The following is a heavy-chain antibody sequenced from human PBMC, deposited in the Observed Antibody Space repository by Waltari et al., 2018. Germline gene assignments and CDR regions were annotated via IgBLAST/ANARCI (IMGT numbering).Heavy chain of an antibody. Sequence: EVQVVESGGGLIQPGGSLRLSCAASGFAVRANYISWVRQAPGKGLEWVAVMYSGVSAYYADAVKGRFTISRDSSENTFYLQMSSLRVEDTAVYYCARGPPISAKWELCWFDYWGQGTLVTVSS. D-gene: IGHD3-16*01. CDR3: ARGPPISAKWELCWFDY. V-gene: IGHV3-53*01. CDR1: GFAVRANY. CDR2: MYSGVSA. J-gene: IGHJ4*02.